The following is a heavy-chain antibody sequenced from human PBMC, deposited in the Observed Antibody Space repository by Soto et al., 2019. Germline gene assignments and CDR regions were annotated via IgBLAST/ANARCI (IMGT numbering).Heavy chain of an antibody. V-gene: IGHV4-34*01. CDR3: ARGQTHGSKTGWEAAPRGAWFDP. D-gene: IGHD6-6*01. CDR2: INHSGST. CDR1: DGCFSGYY. Sequence: PSETLALTCAVYDGCFSGYYWSWIRQPPGKGLEGIGEINHSGSTSYNPSLKSRVTISVNTSKNQFSLKLSSVTAADTAVYYCARGQTHGSKTGWEAAPRGAWFDPWGQGTLVPVSS. J-gene: IGHJ5*02.